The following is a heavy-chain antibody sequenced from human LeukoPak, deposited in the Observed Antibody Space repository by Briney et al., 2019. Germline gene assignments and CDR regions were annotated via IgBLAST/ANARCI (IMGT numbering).Heavy chain of an antibody. CDR1: GGSISSYY. Sequence: SETLSLTCTVSGGSISSYYWSWIRQPPGKELEWIGYIYYSGSTNYNPSLKSRVTISVDTSKNQFSLKLSSVTAADTAVYYCAREGRFGAFDIWGQGTMVTVSS. V-gene: IGHV4-59*01. CDR2: IYYSGST. J-gene: IGHJ3*02. CDR3: AREGRFGAFDI. D-gene: IGHD3-10*01.